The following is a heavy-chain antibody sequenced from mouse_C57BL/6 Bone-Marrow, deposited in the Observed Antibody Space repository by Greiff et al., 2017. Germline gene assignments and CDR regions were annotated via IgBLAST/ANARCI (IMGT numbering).Heavy chain of an antibody. CDR3: AYYGYFDV. Sequence: VQLQQSGAELARPGASVKLSCKASGYTFTSYGISWVKQRTGQGLEWIGEIYPRSGNTYYNEKFKGKGTLTADKSSSTAYMELRSLTSEDSAVYFCAYYGYFDVWGTGTTVTVSS. J-gene: IGHJ1*03. CDR2: IYPRSGNT. CDR1: GYTFTSYG. V-gene: IGHV1-81*01.